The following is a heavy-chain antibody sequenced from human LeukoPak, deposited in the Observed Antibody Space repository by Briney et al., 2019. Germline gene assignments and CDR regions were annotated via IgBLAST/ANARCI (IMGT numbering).Heavy chain of an antibody. Sequence: ASVKVSYKVSGYIFTELSMHWVRQAPGKGLEWMGSFDPENGETLYAQEFQGRVTLTEDTSADTAYMELISLRSEDTAVYYCTRSAVVLPYYFDYWGQGTLVTVSS. CDR1: GYIFTELS. J-gene: IGHJ4*02. CDR3: TRSAVVLPYYFDY. D-gene: IGHD3-22*01. CDR2: FDPENGET. V-gene: IGHV1-24*01.